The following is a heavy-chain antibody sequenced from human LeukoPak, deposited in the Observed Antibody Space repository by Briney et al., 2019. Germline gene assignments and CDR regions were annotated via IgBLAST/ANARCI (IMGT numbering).Heavy chain of an antibody. Sequence: GSSVKVSCKASGGTFSSYAISWVRQAPGQGLEWMGRIIPILGIANYAQKFQGRVTITADKSTSTAYMELSSLRSEDTAVYYCARVDTATVIDYWGQGTLVTVSS. CDR3: ARVDTATVIDY. V-gene: IGHV1-69*04. CDR2: IIPILGIA. CDR1: GGTFSSYA. D-gene: IGHD5-18*01. J-gene: IGHJ4*02.